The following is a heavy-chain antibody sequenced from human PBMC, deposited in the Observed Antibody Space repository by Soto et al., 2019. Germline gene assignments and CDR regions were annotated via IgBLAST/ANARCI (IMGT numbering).Heavy chain of an antibody. Sequence: EVQLLESGGGLVQPGGSLRLSCAASGFTFSSVAMSWVRQAPGKGLEWVSAIRASGDGTYYADSVKGRFTISRDNSNNTLYLQRSSLRADYTAVYYCAKVDGFLWFELDSWGQGTLVTVSS. V-gene: IGHV3-23*01. D-gene: IGHD3-10*01. CDR3: AKVDGFLWFELDS. CDR2: IRASGDGT. J-gene: IGHJ4*02. CDR1: GFTFSSVA.